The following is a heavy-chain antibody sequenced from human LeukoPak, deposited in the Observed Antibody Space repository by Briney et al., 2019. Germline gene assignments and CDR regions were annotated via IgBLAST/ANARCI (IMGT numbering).Heavy chain of an antibody. J-gene: IGHJ5*02. CDR3: ARVGIAVAGPLGWFDP. V-gene: IGHV1-2*02. CDR1: GYTLTGYY. CDR2: INPNSGGT. Sequence: ASVKVSCKASGYTLTGYYMHWVRQAPGQGLEWMGWINPNSGGTNYAQKFQGRVTMTRDTSISTAYMELSRLRSDDAAVYYCARVGIAVAGPLGWFDPWGQGTLVTVSS. D-gene: IGHD6-19*01.